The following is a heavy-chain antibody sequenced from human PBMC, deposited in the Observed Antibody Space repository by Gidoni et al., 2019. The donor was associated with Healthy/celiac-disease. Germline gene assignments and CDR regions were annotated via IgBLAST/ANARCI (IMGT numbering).Heavy chain of an antibody. CDR3: ACSGGGLPCLDY. CDR1: GGSLSSSNW. D-gene: IGHD3-10*01. V-gene: IGHV4-4*02. Sequence: QVQLQESGPALVKPSGTLSLTCAVSGGSLSSSNWWRWVRQPPGKGLEWIGEIYHCGSTNYNPSLKSRGTISVDKSKNQFSLKLSSVTAADTAVYYCACSGGGLPCLDYWGQGTLVTVSS. J-gene: IGHJ4*02. CDR2: IYHCGST.